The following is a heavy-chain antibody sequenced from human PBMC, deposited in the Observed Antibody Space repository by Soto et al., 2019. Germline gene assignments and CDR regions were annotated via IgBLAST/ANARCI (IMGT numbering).Heavy chain of an antibody. Sequence: GGSLRLSCAASGFTFSSYGMHWVRQAPGKGLEWVAVISYDGSNKYYADSVKGRFTISRDNSKNTLYLQMNSLRAEDTAVYYCAKMHIVVVPAAMSQRGPVKLVDYWGQGTLVTVSS. J-gene: IGHJ4*02. CDR2: ISYDGSNK. V-gene: IGHV3-30*18. CDR1: GFTFSSYG. CDR3: AKMHIVVVPAAMSQRGPVKLVDY. D-gene: IGHD2-2*01.